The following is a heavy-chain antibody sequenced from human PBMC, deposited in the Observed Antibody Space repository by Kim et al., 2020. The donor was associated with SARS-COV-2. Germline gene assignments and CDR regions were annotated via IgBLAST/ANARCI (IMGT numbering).Heavy chain of an antibody. CDR3: AKDRSPHSNSWYYFDD. Sequence: SVNGRFTISRDNSKDTLYLQMNSLRTEDTAVYYCAKDRSPHSNSWYYFDDWGQGTLVPVSP. D-gene: IGHD6-13*01. J-gene: IGHJ4*02. V-gene: IGHV3-23*01.